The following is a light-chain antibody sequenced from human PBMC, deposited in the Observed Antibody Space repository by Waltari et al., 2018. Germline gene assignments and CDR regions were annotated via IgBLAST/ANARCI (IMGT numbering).Light chain of an antibody. V-gene: IGLV2-14*03. J-gene: IGLJ1*01. Sequence: QSALTQPASVSGSPGQSITISCTGTGSDVGGYDYVSWYQQHPGKAPKVIIYDVINRPSGVSHRFSGSKSGNTASLTISGLQAEDEADYYCSSYTGSITLVFGSGTKVTVL. CDR1: GSDVGGYDY. CDR3: SSYTGSITLV. CDR2: DVI.